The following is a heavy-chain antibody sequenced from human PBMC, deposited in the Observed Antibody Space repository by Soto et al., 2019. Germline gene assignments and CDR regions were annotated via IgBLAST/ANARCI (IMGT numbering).Heavy chain of an antibody. CDR1: GYTFSGYS. CDR2: ISGYNGNT. D-gene: IGHD2-21*01. Sequence: QVVLEQSGGEVKKPGASVKVSCKASGYTFSGYSITWVRQAPGQGLEWMGRISGYNGNTNYARTLRGRLTLTTDTSTSTAYMELGSLTSDDTAVYYCARDVFCGGAPACPDMDVWGQGTTVTVSS. CDR3: ARDVFCGGAPACPDMDV. J-gene: IGHJ6*02. V-gene: IGHV1-18*04.